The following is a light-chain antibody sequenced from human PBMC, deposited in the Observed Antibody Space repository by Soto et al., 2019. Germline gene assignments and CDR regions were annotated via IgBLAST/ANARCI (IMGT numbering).Light chain of an antibody. CDR1: NIGSKN. V-gene: IGLV3-9*01. J-gene: IGLJ1*01. CDR3: QVWDSSTLV. Sequence: SYELTQPLSVSVALGQTARITCGGNNIGSKNVHWYQQKPGQAPVLVIYRDSNRPSGIPERFSGSNSGNTATLTISRAQAGDEADYYCQVWDSSTLVFGTGTNVTVL. CDR2: RDS.